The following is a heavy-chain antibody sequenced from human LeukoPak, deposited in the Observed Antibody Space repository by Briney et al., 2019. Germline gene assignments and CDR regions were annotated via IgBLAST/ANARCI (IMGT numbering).Heavy chain of an antibody. V-gene: IGHV1-69*13. CDR1: GGTFSSYA. Sequence: SVKVSCKASGGTFSSYAISWVRQAPGQGLEWMGGIIPIFGSANYAQKFQGRVTITADESTSTAYMELSSLRSEDTAVYYCASPSPHSARGDAFDIWGQGTMVTVSS. CDR2: IIPIFGSA. CDR3: ASPSPHSARGDAFDI. J-gene: IGHJ3*02.